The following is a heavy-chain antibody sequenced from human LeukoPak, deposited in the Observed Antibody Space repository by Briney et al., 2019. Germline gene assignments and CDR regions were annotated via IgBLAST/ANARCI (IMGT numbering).Heavy chain of an antibody. Sequence: SETLSLTCAVSGGSISSGAYSWSWIRQPPGKGLEWIGYIYYSDTSYYNPSLKSRVTISVDTSKNQFSLKLSSVTAADTAVYFCARGPYSYDSSGAFDIWGQGTMVTVSS. CDR3: ARGPYSYDSSGAFDI. CDR1: GGSISSGAYS. CDR2: IYYSDTS. J-gene: IGHJ3*02. V-gene: IGHV4-30-4*07. D-gene: IGHD3-22*01.